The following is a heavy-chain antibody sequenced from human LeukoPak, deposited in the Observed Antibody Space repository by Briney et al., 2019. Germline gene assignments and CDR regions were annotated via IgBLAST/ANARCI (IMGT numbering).Heavy chain of an antibody. J-gene: IGHJ4*02. V-gene: IGHV3-7*01. Sequence: GGSLRLSCAASGFSFSYYWMTWVRQAPGKGLEWVANIGEDGSEKDYVDSVKGRFTISRDNAKNSVYLQMNSLRVEDTVVYYCARVWVIAAGTDYGDFPDYWGQGALVTVSS. CDR2: IGEDGSEK. CDR3: ARVWVIAAGTDYGDFPDY. D-gene: IGHD4-17*01. CDR1: GFSFSYYW.